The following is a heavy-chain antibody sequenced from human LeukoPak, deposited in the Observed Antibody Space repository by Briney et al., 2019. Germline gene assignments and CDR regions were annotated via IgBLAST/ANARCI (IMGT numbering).Heavy chain of an antibody. D-gene: IGHD6-13*01. J-gene: IGHJ6*02. CDR2: ISAYNGNS. V-gene: IGHV1-18*01. Sequence: ASVKVSCKASGYTFTSYGISWVRQAPGQGLEWKGWISAYNGNSNYAQKFQGRVTMTTDTSTSTGYMELRSLRSDDTAVYYCARVGSSSWYELYYYYYGMDVWGQGTTVTVSS. CDR3: ARVGSSSWYELYYYYYGMDV. CDR1: GYTFTSYG.